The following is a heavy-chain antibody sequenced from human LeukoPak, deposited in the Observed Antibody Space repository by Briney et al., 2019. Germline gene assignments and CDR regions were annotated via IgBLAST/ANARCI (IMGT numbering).Heavy chain of an antibody. V-gene: IGHV4-4*02. CDR1: LDSTTSNF. J-gene: IGHJ4*02. CDR3: AREILGGFNPGAY. CDR2: IHRSGSP. D-gene: IGHD1-14*01. Sequence: SETLSLTCTVSLDSTTSNFWSWVRQPPGKGLEWIGEIHRSGSPNYNPSLQSRVTVSIDRSRNQIVLELSSVTAADTAVYYCAREILGGFNPGAYWGQGTLVTVSS.